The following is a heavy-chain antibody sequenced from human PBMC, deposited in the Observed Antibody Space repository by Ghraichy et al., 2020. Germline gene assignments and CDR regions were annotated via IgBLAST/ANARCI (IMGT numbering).Heavy chain of an antibody. D-gene: IGHD3-3*01. CDR2: ISGSGGST. V-gene: IGHV3-23*01. CDR3: AKGSYYDFWVHYYFDY. Sequence: VSAISGSGGSTYYADSVKGRFTISRDNSKNTLYLQMNSLRAEDTAVYYCAKGSYYDFWVHYYFDYWGQ. J-gene: IGHJ4*02.